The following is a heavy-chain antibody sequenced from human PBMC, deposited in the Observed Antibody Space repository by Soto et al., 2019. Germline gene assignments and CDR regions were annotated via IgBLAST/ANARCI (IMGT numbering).Heavy chain of an antibody. CDR3: ARDLTDCFSITCSANYLHNCFEP. V-gene: IGHV3-30*01. J-gene: IGHJ5*02. Sequence: SVKGRFTISRDNSRNTLYLQLNSVRAEDTAVYYCARDLTDCFSITCSANYLHNCFEPWGQGTLVTVSS. D-gene: IGHD1-20*01.